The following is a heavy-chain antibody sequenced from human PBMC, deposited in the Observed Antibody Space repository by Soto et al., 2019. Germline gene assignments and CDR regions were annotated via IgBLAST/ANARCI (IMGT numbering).Heavy chain of an antibody. CDR1: GYTFTSYY. CDR3: ARLACCGGDCYQGGEYFQH. Sequence: GASVKVSCKASGYTFTSYYMHCVRQAPGQGLEWMGIINPSGGSTSYAQKFQGRVTMTRDTSTSTVYMELSSLRSEDTAVYYCARLACCGGDCYQGGEYFQHWGQGTLVTVSS. D-gene: IGHD2-21*02. CDR2: INPSGGST. J-gene: IGHJ1*01. V-gene: IGHV1-46*03.